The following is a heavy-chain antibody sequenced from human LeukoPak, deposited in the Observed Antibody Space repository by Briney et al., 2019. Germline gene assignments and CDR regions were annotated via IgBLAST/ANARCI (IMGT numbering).Heavy chain of an antibody. CDR1: GGSFSGYY. Sequence: KPSETLSLTCAVYGGSFSGYYWSWIRQPPGKGLEWIGEINHSGSTNYNPPLKSRVTISVDTSKNQFSLKLSSVTAADTAVYYCARVWPTTVVTPDYMDVWGKGTTVTISS. CDR2: INHSGST. V-gene: IGHV4-34*01. J-gene: IGHJ6*03. D-gene: IGHD4-23*01. CDR3: ARVWPTTVVTPDYMDV.